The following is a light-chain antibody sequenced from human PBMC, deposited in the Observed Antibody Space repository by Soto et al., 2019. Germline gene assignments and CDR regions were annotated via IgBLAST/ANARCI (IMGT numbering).Light chain of an antibody. V-gene: IGKV3-20*01. CDR3: QQYGTSRT. J-gene: IGKJ4*01. CDR2: GAS. Sequence: EIVLTQSPGTLSLSPGGRATLSCRASQSVSSSYLAWYQQKPGQAPRLLIYGASSRATGIPDRFSGSGSGTDFTLTISRLEPEDFAVYYCQQYGTSRTVGGWTKVEI. CDR1: QSVSSSY.